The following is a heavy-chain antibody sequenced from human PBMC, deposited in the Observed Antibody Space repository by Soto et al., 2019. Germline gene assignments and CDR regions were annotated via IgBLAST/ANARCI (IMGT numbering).Heavy chain of an antibody. Sequence: GGSLRLSCAASGFTFSSYWMHWVRQAPGKGLVWVSRINSDGSSTSYADSVKGRFTISRDNAKNTLYLQMNSLRVEDTAVYYCAREVPSRYARSVDYWGQGTLVTVS. D-gene: IGHD1-1*01. CDR2: INSDGSST. CDR3: AREVPSRYARSVDY. J-gene: IGHJ4*02. CDR1: GFTFSSYW. V-gene: IGHV3-74*01.